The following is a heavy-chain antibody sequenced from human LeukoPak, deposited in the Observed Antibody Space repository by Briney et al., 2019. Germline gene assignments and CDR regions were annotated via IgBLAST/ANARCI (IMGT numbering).Heavy chain of an antibody. J-gene: IGHJ5*02. CDR3: ARARGYDFWSGYLNWFDP. CDR2: MNPNSGNT. D-gene: IGHD3-3*01. V-gene: IGHV1-8*01. Sequence: ASVKVSCKASGYTFTSYDINWVRQATGQGLEWMGWMNPNSGNTGYAQKFQGRVTMTRNTSISTAYMELSSLRSEDTAVYYCARARGYDFWSGYLNWFDPWGQGTLVTVSS. CDR1: GYTFTSYD.